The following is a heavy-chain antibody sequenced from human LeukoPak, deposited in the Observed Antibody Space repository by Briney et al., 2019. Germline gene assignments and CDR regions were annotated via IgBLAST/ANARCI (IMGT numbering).Heavy chain of an antibody. CDR1: GGSFSGYY. D-gene: IGHD3-10*01. Sequence: PSETLSLTCAVYGGSFSGYYWSWIRQPPGKGLEWIGEINHSGSTNYNPSLKSRVTISVDTSKNQFSLKLSSVTAADTAVYYCARDGITMVRGVIIKTDAFDIWGQGTMVTVSS. CDR3: ARDGITMVRGVIIKTDAFDI. V-gene: IGHV4-34*01. CDR2: INHSGST. J-gene: IGHJ3*02.